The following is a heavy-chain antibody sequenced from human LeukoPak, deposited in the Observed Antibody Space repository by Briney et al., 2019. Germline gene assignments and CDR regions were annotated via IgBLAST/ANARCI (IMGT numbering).Heavy chain of an antibody. V-gene: IGHV5-51*01. Sequence: GESLKLSCKASGYSFTSYWIGWVRQMPGKGLECMGIIYPGDSETTYSPSFQGQVTISADKSISTAYLQWSSLKASDTAIYYCARLGDETCYSDSGSYPNWYFDLWGRGTLITVSS. CDR2: IYPGDSET. CDR3: ARLGDETCYSDSGSYPNWYFDL. CDR1: GYSFTSYW. J-gene: IGHJ2*01. D-gene: IGHD3-10*01.